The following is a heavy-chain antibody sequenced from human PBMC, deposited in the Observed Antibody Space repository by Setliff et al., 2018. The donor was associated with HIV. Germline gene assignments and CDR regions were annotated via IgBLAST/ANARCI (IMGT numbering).Heavy chain of an antibody. CDR3: ARVVPREVAPGGFDI. Sequence: PSETLSLTCAVYGGSFSGYYWSWIRQPPGKGLEWIGEINHSGSANYIPSLKSRVTISVDTSKTQFSLRLTSVTAADTAVYFCARVVPREVAPGGFDIWGQGTMVTVSS. J-gene: IGHJ3*02. V-gene: IGHV4-34*01. CDR1: GGSFSGYY. D-gene: IGHD5-12*01. CDR2: INHSGSA.